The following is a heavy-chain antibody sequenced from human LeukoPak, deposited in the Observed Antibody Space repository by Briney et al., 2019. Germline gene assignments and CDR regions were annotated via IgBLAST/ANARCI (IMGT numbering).Heavy chain of an antibody. CDR2: IYYSGST. CDR3: AREYSGYEN. J-gene: IGHJ4*02. D-gene: IGHD5-12*01. V-gene: IGHV4-39*07. CDR1: GGSISSSSYY. Sequence: SETLSLTCTVSGGSISSSSYYWGWIRQPPGKGLEWIGSIYYSGSTYYNPSLKSRVTISVDTSKNQFSLKLSSVTAADTAVYYCAREYSGYENWGQGTLVTVSS.